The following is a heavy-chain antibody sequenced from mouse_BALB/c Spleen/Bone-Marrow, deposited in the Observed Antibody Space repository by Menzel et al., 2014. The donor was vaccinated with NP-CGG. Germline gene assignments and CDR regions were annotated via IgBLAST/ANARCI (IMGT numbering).Heavy chain of an antibody. CDR3: ARGRDWFDY. Sequence: EVQLVESGGGLVQPGGSLKLSCAASGFTFSGYGMSWVRQTPAKGLELVATISGSGSRTYYPDSVKGRFTISRDNARNTLYLQMSSLKSEDTAMYYCARGRDWFDYWGQGTTLTVSS. D-gene: IGHD3-3*01. CDR1: GFTFSGYG. J-gene: IGHJ2*01. CDR2: ISGSGSRT. V-gene: IGHV5-6-3*01.